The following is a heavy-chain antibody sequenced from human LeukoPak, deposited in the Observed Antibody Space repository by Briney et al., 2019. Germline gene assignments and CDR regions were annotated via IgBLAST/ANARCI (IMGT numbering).Heavy chain of an antibody. V-gene: IGHV3-48*01. J-gene: IGHJ4*02. CDR3: ARAYCSSGSCFG. Sequence: GGSLRLSCAASGFTFSSYNMNWVRQAPWKGLEWVSSISYTSRAKNYADSVKGRFTISRDNVKKSLFLQMDSLRVEDTAVYYCARAYCSSGSCFGWGQGTLVTVSS. D-gene: IGHD2-15*01. CDR1: GFTFSSYN. CDR2: ISYTSRAK.